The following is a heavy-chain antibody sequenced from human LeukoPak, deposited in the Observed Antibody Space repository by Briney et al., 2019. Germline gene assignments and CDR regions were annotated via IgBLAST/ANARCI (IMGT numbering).Heavy chain of an antibody. D-gene: IGHD6-19*01. V-gene: IGHV1-46*01. J-gene: IGHJ6*03. Sequence: GASVKVSCKASGYTFTSYYMHWVRQAPGQGLEWMGIINPSGGSTSYAQKFQGRVTMTRDTSTSTVYMELSSLRSEDTAVYYCARDLGSSGWYGGYYYMDVWGKGTTVTVSS. CDR1: GYTFTSYY. CDR3: ARDLGSSGWYGGYYYMDV. CDR2: INPSGGST.